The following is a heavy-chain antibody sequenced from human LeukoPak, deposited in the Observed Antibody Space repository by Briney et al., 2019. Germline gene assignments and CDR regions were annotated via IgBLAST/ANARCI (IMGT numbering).Heavy chain of an antibody. CDR2: IIPIFGTA. Sequence: SVKVSCKASGGTFSSYAISWVRQAPGQGLEWMGGIIPIFGTANYAQKFQGRVTITADESTSTAYMELSSLRSEDAAVYYCAAVVPAVMGYFDYWGQGTLVTVSS. V-gene: IGHV1-69*01. J-gene: IGHJ4*02. CDR1: GGTFSSYA. D-gene: IGHD2-2*01. CDR3: AAVVPAVMGYFDY.